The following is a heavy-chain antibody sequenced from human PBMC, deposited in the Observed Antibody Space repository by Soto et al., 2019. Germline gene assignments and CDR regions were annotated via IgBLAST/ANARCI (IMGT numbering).Heavy chain of an antibody. Sequence: LRLSCAASGFTFSSYWMHWVRQAPGKGLVWVSRISSNGGSTYYADSVKGRFTISRDNSKNTPYLQMSSLRAEDTAVYYCVKSDFWSLYTGNYYGMDVWGQGTTVTVSS. CDR3: VKSDFWSLYTGNYYGMDV. J-gene: IGHJ6*02. D-gene: IGHD3-3*01. CDR1: GFTFSSYW. V-gene: IGHV3-64D*06. CDR2: ISSNGGST.